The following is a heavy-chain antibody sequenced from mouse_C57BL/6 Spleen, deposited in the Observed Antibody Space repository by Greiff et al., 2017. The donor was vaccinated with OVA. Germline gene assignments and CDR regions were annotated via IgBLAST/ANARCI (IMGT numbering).Heavy chain of an antibody. D-gene: IGHD1-1*01. V-gene: IGHV1-50*01. Sequence: QVQLQQPGAELVKPGASVKLSCKASGYTFTSYWMQWVKQRPGQGLEWIGEIDPSDSYTNYNQKFKGKATLTVDTSSSTAYMQLSSLTSEDSAVYYCARKSYGSSYGFDYWGQGTTLTVSS. CDR1: GYTFTSYW. J-gene: IGHJ2*01. CDR2: IDPSDSYT. CDR3: ARKSYGSSYGFDY.